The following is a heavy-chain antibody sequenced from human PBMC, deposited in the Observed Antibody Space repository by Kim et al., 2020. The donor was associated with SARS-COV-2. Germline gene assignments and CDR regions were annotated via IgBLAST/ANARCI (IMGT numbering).Heavy chain of an antibody. CDR3: ARLRGYSGYDLFYY. V-gene: IGHV4-39*01. J-gene: IGHJ4*02. CDR2: IYYSGST. Sequence: SETLSLTCTVSGGSISSSSYYWGWIRQPPGKGLEWIGSIYYSGSTYYNPSLKSRVTISVDTSKNQFSLKLSSVTAADTAVYYCARLRGYSGYDLFYYWGQGTLVTVSS. CDR1: GGSISSSSYY. D-gene: IGHD5-12*01.